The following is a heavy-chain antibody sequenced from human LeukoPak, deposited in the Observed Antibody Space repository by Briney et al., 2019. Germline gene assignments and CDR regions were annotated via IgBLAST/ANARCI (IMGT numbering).Heavy chain of an antibody. CDR2: IYYSGST. V-gene: IGHV4-59*08. D-gene: IGHD6-13*01. J-gene: IGHJ4*02. Sequence: SETLSLTCTVSGDSINNYYWSWIRQPPGEGLEWIGYIYYSGSTNYNSSLKSRVTISIDTSKNQFSLKLSSVTAADTAVYYCARLRAATGELNFDNWGQGTLVTVSS. CDR1: GDSINNYY. CDR3: ARLRAATGELNFDN.